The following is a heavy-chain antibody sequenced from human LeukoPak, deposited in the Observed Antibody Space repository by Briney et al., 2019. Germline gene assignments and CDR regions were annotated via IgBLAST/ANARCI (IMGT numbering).Heavy chain of an antibody. CDR2: INHSGST. D-gene: IGHD3-10*01. Sequence: SETLSLTCTVYGGSFSGYYWSWIRQPPGKGLEWIGEINHSGSTNYNPSLKSRVTISVDTSKNQFSLKLSSVTAADTAVYYCARGRPKGSYYGSGVWFDPWGQGTLVTVSS. CDR1: GGSFSGYY. CDR3: ARGRPKGSYYGSGVWFDP. J-gene: IGHJ5*02. V-gene: IGHV4-34*01.